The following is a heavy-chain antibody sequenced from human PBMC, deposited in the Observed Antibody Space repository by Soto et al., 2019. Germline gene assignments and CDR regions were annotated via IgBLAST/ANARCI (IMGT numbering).Heavy chain of an antibody. V-gene: IGHV4-39*01. D-gene: IGHD3-16*01. Sequence: PSETLSLTCTVSGGSISSSSYYWGWIRQPPGKGLEWIGSIYYSGSTYYNPSLKSRATISVDTSKNQFSLKLSSVTAADTAVYYCARRLGERDYYYYGMDVWGQGTTVTVS. CDR2: IYYSGST. CDR3: ARRLGERDYYYYGMDV. CDR1: GGSISSSSYY. J-gene: IGHJ6*02.